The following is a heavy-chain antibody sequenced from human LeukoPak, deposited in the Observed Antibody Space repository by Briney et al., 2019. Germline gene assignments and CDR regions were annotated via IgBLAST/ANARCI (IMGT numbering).Heavy chain of an antibody. V-gene: IGHV3-21*01. Sequence: GGSLRLSCAASGFTFSSYSMSWVRQAPGKGLEWVSSISSSSSYIYYAASVKGRFTISRDNAKNSLYLQMNSLRAEDTAVYYCARVIAAAGYFDYWGQGTLVTVSS. J-gene: IGHJ4*02. D-gene: IGHD6-13*01. CDR1: GFTFSSYS. CDR3: ARVIAAAGYFDY. CDR2: ISSSSSYI.